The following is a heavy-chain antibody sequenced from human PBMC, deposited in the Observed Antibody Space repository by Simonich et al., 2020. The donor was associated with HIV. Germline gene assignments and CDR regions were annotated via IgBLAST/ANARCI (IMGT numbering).Heavy chain of an antibody. CDR3: ARLTAGGLGEYFQH. V-gene: IGHV4-34*01. CDR1: GGSFSGYY. J-gene: IGHJ1*01. Sequence: QVQLQQWGAGLLKPSETLSLTCAVSGGSFSGYYWSWIRQPPGKGREWIGENNHSGSTNYNPSLKSRVTISVDTSKNQFSLKLSSVTAADTAVYYCARLTAGGLGEYFQHWGQGTLVTVSS. CDR2: NNHSGST. D-gene: IGHD6-13*01.